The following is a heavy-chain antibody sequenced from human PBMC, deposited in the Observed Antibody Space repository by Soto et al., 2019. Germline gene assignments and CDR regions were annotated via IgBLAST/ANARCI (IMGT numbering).Heavy chain of an antibody. CDR1: GFTFSSYA. CDR2: ISGSGGST. V-gene: IGHV3-23*01. CDR3: ATDFYGMDV. J-gene: IGHJ6*02. Sequence: EVQLLESGGGLVQPGGSLRLSCAASGFTFSSYAMSWVRQAPGKGLEWVSAISGSGGSTNYADSVKGRFSISRDNSKNMLYLQMNSLSAEDTAVYYCATDFYGMDVWGQGTTVTVSS.